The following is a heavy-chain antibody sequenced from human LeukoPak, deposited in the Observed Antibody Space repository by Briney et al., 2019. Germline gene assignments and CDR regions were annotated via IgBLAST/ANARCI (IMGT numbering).Heavy chain of an antibody. V-gene: IGHV3-73*01. CDR2: IRSKANSYAT. CDR1: GFTFSSYE. J-gene: IGHJ3*02. D-gene: IGHD3-3*01. CDR3: TRHDFWSGPDGAFDI. Sequence: PGGSLRLSCAASGFTFSSYEMNWVRQAPGKGLEWVGRIRSKANSYATAYAASVKGRFTISRDDSKNTAYLQMNSLKTEDTAVYYCTRHDFWSGPDGAFDIWGQGTMVTVSS.